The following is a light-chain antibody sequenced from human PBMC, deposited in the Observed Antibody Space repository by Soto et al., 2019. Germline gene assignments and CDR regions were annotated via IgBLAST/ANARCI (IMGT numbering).Light chain of an antibody. CDR3: SLYAGTNSVV. V-gene: IGLV2-8*01. Sequence: QSALTQPPSASGSPGQSVAISCTGTSSDIGAYKFVSWYQQHPGKAPKLIIYEVSIPPSGVTDRFSGSKSGNTASLTVSGLLADDEADYYCSLYAGTNSVVFGGGTKLTVL. CDR1: SSDIGAYKF. CDR2: EVS. J-gene: IGLJ2*01.